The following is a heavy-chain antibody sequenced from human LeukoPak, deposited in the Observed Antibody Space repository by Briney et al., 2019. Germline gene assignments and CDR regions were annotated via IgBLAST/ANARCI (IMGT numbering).Heavy chain of an antibody. V-gene: IGHV4-34*01. CDR2: INHSGST. D-gene: IGHD6-13*01. CDR1: GGSFSGYY. Sequence: SETLSLTCAVYGGSFSGYYWSWIRQPPGKGLEWIGEINHSGSTNYNPSLKSRVTISVDTTKKQFSLKLSSVTAADTAVYYCAREGGSSTWSRDYYYMDVWGKGTTVTVSS. J-gene: IGHJ6*03. CDR3: AREGGSSTWSRDYYYMDV.